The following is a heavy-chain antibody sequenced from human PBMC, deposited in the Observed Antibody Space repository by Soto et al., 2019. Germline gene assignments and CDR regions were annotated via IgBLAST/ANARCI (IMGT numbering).Heavy chain of an antibody. CDR2: IYYSGST. CDR1: GGSISSSSYY. V-gene: IGHV4-39*01. D-gene: IGHD2-15*01. CDR3: ARHGPPLTRSGHRPFTLVAP. Sequence: SETLSLTCTVSGGSISSSSYYWGWIRQPPGKGLEWIGSIYYSGSTYYNPSLKSRVTICVDTSKNQFSLKLSSVTAADTAVYYSARHGPPLTRSGHRPFTLVAPWGPGTTVTVSS. J-gene: IGHJ6*02.